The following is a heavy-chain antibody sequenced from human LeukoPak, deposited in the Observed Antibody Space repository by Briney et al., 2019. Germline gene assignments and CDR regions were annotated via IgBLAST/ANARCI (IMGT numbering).Heavy chain of an antibody. CDR3: TRVALPYDFWSGYYSFDY. V-gene: IGHV3-49*03. D-gene: IGHD3-3*01. CDR2: IRSKAYGGTT. CDR1: GFTFGDYA. J-gene: IGHJ4*02. Sequence: GGSLRLSCTASGFTFGDYAMSWFRQAPGKGREWVGFIRSKAYGGTTEYAAFVKGRFTISRDDSKSIAYLQMNSLKTEDTAVYYCTRVALPYDFWSGYYSFDYWGQGTLVTVSS.